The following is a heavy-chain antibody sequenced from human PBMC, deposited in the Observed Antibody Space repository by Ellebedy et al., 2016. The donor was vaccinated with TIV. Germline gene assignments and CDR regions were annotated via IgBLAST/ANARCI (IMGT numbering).Heavy chain of an antibody. CDR1: GFTFTNYA. J-gene: IGHJ4*02. CDR3: ARDAARSGWISDY. V-gene: IGHV3-23*01. Sequence: GESLKISCAASGFTFTNYAMRWFRQAPGKGLEWVSSLTTGGVTFYAESVKDRFTISRDSSKNTLYLQMNSLSVEDTAVYYCARDAARSGWISDYWGQGTLVTVSS. D-gene: IGHD6-19*01. CDR2: LTTGGVT.